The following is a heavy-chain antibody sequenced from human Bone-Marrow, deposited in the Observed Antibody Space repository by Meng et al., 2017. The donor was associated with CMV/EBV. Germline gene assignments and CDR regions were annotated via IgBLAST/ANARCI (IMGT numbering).Heavy chain of an antibody. CDR3: ARGYSYGLGVIDY. CDR2: IYYSGST. D-gene: IGHD5-18*01. Sequence: SGRSISSGDYYWSWIRQPPGKGLEWIGYIYYSGSTYYNPSLKSRVTISVDTSKNQFSLKLSSVTAADTAVYYCARGYSYGLGVIDYWGQGTLVTVSS. V-gene: IGHV4-30-4*08. CDR1: GRSISSGDYY. J-gene: IGHJ4*02.